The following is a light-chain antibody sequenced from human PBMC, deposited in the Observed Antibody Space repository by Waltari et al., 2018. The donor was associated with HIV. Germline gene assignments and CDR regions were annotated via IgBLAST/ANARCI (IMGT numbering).Light chain of an antibody. CDR2: DND. CDR1: SSNLANNY. CDR3: GTWDSSLSLYV. J-gene: IGLJ1*01. V-gene: IGLV1-51*01. Sequence: TQPPSVSAAPGQRVAISCSGGSSNLANNYVSWYQQVPGRAPRRLIYDNDKRPSGISDRFAASKAGMSATLVITGLQIVDESDYYCGTWDSSLSLYVFGTGTTVLVL.